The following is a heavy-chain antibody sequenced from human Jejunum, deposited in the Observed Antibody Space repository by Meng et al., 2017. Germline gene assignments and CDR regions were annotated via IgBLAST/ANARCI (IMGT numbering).Heavy chain of an antibody. CDR3: VKGGLYSSGWYDWFDP. J-gene: IGHJ5*02. CDR1: GFTFNDYA. V-gene: IGHV3-43D*04. D-gene: IGHD6-19*01. CDR2: ISWDGISI. Sequence: GESLKISCATSGFTFNDYAMHWVRQAPGKCLEWVSLISWDGISINYADSVKGRFTISRDNSKNSLYLQMNSLRPEDTALYYCVKGGLYSSGWYDWFDPWGQGTLVTVSS.